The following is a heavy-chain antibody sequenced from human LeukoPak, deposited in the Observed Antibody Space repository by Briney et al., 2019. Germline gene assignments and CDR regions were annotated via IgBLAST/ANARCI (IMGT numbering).Heavy chain of an antibody. CDR2: IYYSGST. CDR3: ARPREGSSSWHGGFDP. Sequence: SETLSLTCTVSGDSISSYYWSWIRQPPGKGLEWIGYIYYSGSTNYNPSLKSRVTISVDTSKNQFSLKLTSVTAADTAVYYCARPREGSSSWHGGFDPWGQGTLVTVAS. CDR1: GDSISSYY. D-gene: IGHD2-2*01. V-gene: IGHV4-59*08. J-gene: IGHJ5*02.